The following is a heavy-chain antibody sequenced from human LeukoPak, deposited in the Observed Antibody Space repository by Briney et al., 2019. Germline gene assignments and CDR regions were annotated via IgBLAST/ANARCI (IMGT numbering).Heavy chain of an antibody. D-gene: IGHD3-3*01. CDR2: MNPNSGNT. CDR3: ARTTYDFWSGYYDFDY. J-gene: IGHJ4*02. CDR1: GYTFTSYD. Sequence: ASVKVSCKASGYTFTSYDINWVRQATGQGLEWMGRMNPNSGNTGYAQKFQGRVTMTRNTSISTAYMELSSLRSEDTAVYYCARTTYDFWSGYYDFDYWGQGTLVTVSS. V-gene: IGHV1-8*01.